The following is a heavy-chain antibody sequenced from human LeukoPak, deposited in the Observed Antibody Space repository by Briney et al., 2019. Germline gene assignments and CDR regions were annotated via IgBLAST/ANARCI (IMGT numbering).Heavy chain of an antibody. J-gene: IGHJ4*02. Sequence: GGSLRLSCAASGFTFSSYEMNWVRQAPGNGLEWVGRIKSKTDGETADHAAPVKGRFTISRDDSKNTLYLQMNSLKTEDTAVYYCTTWGYDSSGYYFHDYWGQGTLVTVSS. CDR2: IKSKTDGETA. CDR3: TTWGYDSSGYYFHDY. V-gene: IGHV3-15*01. CDR1: GFTFSSYE. D-gene: IGHD3-22*01.